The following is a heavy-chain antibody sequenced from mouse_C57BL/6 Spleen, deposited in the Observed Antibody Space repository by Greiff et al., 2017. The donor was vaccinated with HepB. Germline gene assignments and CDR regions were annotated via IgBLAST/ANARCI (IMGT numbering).Heavy chain of an antibody. J-gene: IGHJ1*03. CDR1: GYTFTSYW. D-gene: IGHD1-1*01. Sequence: VQLQQSGAELVKPGASVKMSCKASGYTFTSYWITWVKQRPGQGLEWIGDIYPGSGSTNYNEKFKSKATLTVDTSSSTAYMQLSSLTSEDSAVYYCARHYYGSDWYFDVWGTGTTVTVSS. V-gene: IGHV1-55*01. CDR3: ARHYYGSDWYFDV. CDR2: IYPGSGST.